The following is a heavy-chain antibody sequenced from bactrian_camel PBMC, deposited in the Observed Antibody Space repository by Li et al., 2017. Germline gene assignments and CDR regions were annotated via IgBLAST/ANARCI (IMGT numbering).Heavy chain of an antibody. D-gene: IGHD6*01. V-gene: IGHV3S53*01. CDR2: IDGDGGT. CDR3: NPVMSYGGSICRSRN. J-gene: IGHJ4*01. CDR1: GFIDSGYC. Sequence: VQLVESGGGSVQTGESLRLSCAASGFIDSGYCMGWYRQAPGKEREFVARIDGDGGTAYADSVKGRFTISRDGAKKTSYLQMNSLQPEDTARYYCNPVMSYGGSICRSRNWGQGTQVTVS.